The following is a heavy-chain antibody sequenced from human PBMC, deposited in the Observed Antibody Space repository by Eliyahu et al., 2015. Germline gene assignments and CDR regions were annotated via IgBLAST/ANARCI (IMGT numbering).Heavy chain of an antibody. Sequence: QVQLLESGGGLVQPGRSLRLSCEASGFTFSTYLTHWVRQAPDKGLEWVATMSYDGSNTFYADSVRGRFTVSRDNSRNTLFLQMNSLRPEDTGLYYCAKACSGSACFDFWGQGTLVTVSS. J-gene: IGHJ4*02. CDR1: GFTFSTYL. CDR3: AKACSGSACFDF. V-gene: IGHV3-30*18. CDR2: MSYDGSNT. D-gene: IGHD2-15*01.